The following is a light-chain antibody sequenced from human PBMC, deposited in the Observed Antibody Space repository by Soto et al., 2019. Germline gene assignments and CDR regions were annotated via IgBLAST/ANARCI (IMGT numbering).Light chain of an antibody. J-gene: IGKJ2*01. CDR3: MQTLQTPRT. CDR2: LGS. CDR1: QSLLYSNGYIF. V-gene: IGKV2-28*01. Sequence: EIVMTQSPLSLPVTPGEPASISCRSSQSLLYSNGYIFLDWYLQKPGQSPQLLIYLGSNRASGVPDRFSGSGSGTDFTLKISRVEAEDVGVYYCMQTLQTPRTFGQGTKLEIK.